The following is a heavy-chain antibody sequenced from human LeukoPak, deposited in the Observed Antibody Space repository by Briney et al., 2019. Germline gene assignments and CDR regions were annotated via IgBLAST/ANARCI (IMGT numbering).Heavy chain of an antibody. CDR3: ARVAVSAREYFDY. CDR1: GFTFSSYG. Sequence: GGSLRLSCAASGFTFSSYGMSWVRQAPGKGLEWVSAISGSGGSTYYADSVKGRFTISRDNSKNTLYLQMNSLRAEDTAVYYCARVAVSAREYFDYWGQGTLVTVSS. CDR2: ISGSGGST. V-gene: IGHV3-23*01. D-gene: IGHD2-21*02. J-gene: IGHJ4*02.